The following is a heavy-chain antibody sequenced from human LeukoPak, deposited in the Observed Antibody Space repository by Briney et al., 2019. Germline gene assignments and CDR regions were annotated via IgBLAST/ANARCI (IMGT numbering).Heavy chain of an antibody. V-gene: IGHV3-49*04. CDR2: ITSKPYGETS. Sequence: PGRSLRLSCTGSGFTFGDHSMSWVRQAPGKGLGWVGFITSKPYGETSHYAASVSGRFSFSRDDSKSIAYLQMNSLKTEDTAVYYCVRHDGMVLPVWGQGTLVTVSS. CDR3: VRHDGMVLPV. D-gene: IGHD3-3*01. J-gene: IGHJ4*02. CDR1: GFTFGDHS.